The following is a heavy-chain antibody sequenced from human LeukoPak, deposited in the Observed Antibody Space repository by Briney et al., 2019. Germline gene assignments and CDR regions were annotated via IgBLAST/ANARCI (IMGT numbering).Heavy chain of an antibody. D-gene: IGHD1-26*01. V-gene: IGHV1-2*06. CDR1: GYTFTGYY. J-gene: IGHJ4*02. CDR3: TRESGSYHGNDY. CDR2: INPNNGAT. Sequence: ASVKVSCTASGYTFTGYYMHWVRQAPGQGLEWMGRINPNNGATNYAQKLQGRVTITGDTSISTAYMELSSLRSDDAAVYYCTRESGSYHGNDYWGQGTLVTVSS.